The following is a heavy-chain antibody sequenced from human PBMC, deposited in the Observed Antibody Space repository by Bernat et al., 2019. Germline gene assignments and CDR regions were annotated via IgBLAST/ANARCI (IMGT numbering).Heavy chain of an antibody. J-gene: IGHJ6*03. CDR2: INPSGGST. CDR3: ARNPEYSRSYYYYYMDV. Sequence: QVQLVQSGAEVKKPGASVKVSCKASGYTFTSYYMHWVRQAPGQGLEWMGIINPSGGSTTYAQKFQGRVTMTRDTSTSTVYMELSSLRSEDTAVYYCARNPEYSRSYYYYYMDVWGKGTTVTVSS. D-gene: IGHD6-6*01. V-gene: IGHV1-46*01. CDR1: GYTFTSYY.